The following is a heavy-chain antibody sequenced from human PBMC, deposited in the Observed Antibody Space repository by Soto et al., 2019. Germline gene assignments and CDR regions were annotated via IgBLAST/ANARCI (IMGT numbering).Heavy chain of an antibody. CDR2: IYHSGMT. CDR3: ATVRWELHDAFDI. CDR1: GGSISTGGYY. D-gene: IGHD4-17*01. V-gene: IGHV4-31*03. J-gene: IGHJ3*02. Sequence: QVQLQESGPGLVKPSQTLSLTCTVSGGSISTGGYYWSWISQHPGRGLEWIGYIYHSGMTFSNPSLQSRVAISIDTSENQFSLKLSSVTAADTAVYYCATVRWELHDAFDIWGHGTMVSVSS.